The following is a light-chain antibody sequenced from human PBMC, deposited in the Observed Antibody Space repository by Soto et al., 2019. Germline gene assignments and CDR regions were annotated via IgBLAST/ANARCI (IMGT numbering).Light chain of an antibody. V-gene: IGLV2-14*01. CDR3: SSYTSSILYV. CDR1: SSDVGGYNY. Sequence: QSVLTRPASVSGSPGQSITISCTGTSSDVGGYNYVSWYQQHPGKAPKLMIYDVSNRPSGVSNRFSGSKSGNTASLTISGLQAEDEADYYCSSYTSSILYVFGTGT. CDR2: DVS. J-gene: IGLJ1*01.